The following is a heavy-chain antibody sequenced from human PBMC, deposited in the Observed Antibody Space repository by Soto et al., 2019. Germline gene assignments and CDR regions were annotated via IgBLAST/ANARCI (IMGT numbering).Heavy chain of an antibody. CDR2: ISYDGRQM. V-gene: IGHV3-30*04. D-gene: IGHD6-19*01. Sequence: QVQLVESGGGVVHPGGSLRLSCAASGFTFSFYAMHWVRQAPGKGLEWVAVISYDGRQMFFTESVKGRISISRDNSKNTLFLQMDSLRPEDTAVYYGASIAHFRPVIQAMPVAGSRDATFDLWGQGTLVTVSS. CDR3: ASIAHFRPVIQAMPVAGSRDATFDL. J-gene: IGHJ3*01. CDR1: GFTFSFYA.